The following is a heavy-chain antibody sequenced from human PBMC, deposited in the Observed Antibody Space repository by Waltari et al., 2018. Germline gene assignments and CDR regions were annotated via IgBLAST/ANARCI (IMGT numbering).Heavy chain of an antibody. CDR2: IKQDGSEK. Sequence: EVQLVESGGGLVQPGGSLRLSCAASGFTFSSYWMSWVRQAPGKGLEWVANIKQDGSEKYYVDSVKGRFTISRDNAKNSLYLQMNSLRAEDTAVYYCARDESPYYDFWIDYWGQGTLVTVSS. J-gene: IGHJ4*02. CDR1: GFTFSSYW. D-gene: IGHD3-3*01. V-gene: IGHV3-7*01. CDR3: ARDESPYYDFWIDY.